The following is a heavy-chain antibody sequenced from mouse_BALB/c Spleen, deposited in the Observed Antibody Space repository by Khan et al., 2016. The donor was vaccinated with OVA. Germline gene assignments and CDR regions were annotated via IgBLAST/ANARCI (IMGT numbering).Heavy chain of an antibody. D-gene: IGHD4-1*01. Sequence: QVQLQQSGAELAKPGASVKMSCKASGYTFTSYWMHWVKQRPGQGLEWIGYINPSTGYSEYNQKVKDKAILTADKSSSTAYMQLSSLTSEDSAVYYCARLGLSYWGQGTLVTVSA. J-gene: IGHJ3*01. CDR2: INPSTGYS. CDR1: GYTFTSYW. CDR3: ARLGLSY. V-gene: IGHV1-7*01.